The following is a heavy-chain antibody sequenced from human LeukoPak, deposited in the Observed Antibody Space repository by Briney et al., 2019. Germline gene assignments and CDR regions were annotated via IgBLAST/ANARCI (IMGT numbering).Heavy chain of an antibody. V-gene: IGHV3-11*04. D-gene: IGHD1-26*01. J-gene: IGHJ4*02. CDR2: ISSSGSTI. Sequence: KPGGSLRLSCAASGFTFSDYYMSWIRQAPGKGLEWVSYISSSGSTIYYADSVKGRFTISRDNSKNTLYLQMNSLRAEDTAVYYCARDRPIGSNDQGYFDYWGQGTLVTVSS. CDR1: GFTFSDYY. CDR3: ARDRPIGSNDQGYFDY.